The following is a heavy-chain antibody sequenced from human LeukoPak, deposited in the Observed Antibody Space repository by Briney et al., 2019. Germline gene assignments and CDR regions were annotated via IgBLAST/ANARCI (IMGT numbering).Heavy chain of an antibody. Sequence: ASVKVSCKXSGYTFTDYYLRWVRQAPGQGLEWLGWINPKSGGTNSAQKFQRRVTMTRDTSISTAYMELSRLTSDDTAVYYCARVAVSFWSGLDYWGQGTLVTVSS. D-gene: IGHD3-3*01. CDR3: ARVAVSFWSGLDY. J-gene: IGHJ4*02. CDR2: INPKSGGT. V-gene: IGHV1-2*02. CDR1: GYTFTDYY.